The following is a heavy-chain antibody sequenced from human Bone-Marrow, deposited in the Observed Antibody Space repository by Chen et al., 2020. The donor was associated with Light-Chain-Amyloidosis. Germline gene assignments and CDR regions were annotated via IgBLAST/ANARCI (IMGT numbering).Heavy chain of an antibody. CDR1: GFTFSTST. CDR2: ITTRANTI. CDR3: ARRGGGQLLRQYFDS. J-gene: IGHJ4*02. V-gene: IGHV3-48*02. Sequence: EVQLVQSGGGLVQPGGSLRLSCAVSGFTFSTSTMNWVRQAPGKGLEWIAVITTRANTIYYADSVTGRFTISRDSARNSLYLEMTSLRDEDTAIYYCARRGGGQLLRQYFDSWGQGTLVTVSS. D-gene: IGHD3-16*01.